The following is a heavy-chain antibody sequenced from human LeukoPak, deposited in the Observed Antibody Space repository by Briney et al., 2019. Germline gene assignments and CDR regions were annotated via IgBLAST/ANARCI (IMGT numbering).Heavy chain of an antibody. CDR1: GGSFSGYY. CDR2: INHSGST. CDR3: ARAPPYCSGGSCYFFDY. V-gene: IGHV4-34*01. D-gene: IGHD2-15*01. J-gene: IGHJ4*02. Sequence: PSETLSLTCAVYGGSFSGYYWSWIRQPPGKGLEWIGEINHSGSTNYNPSLKSRVTISVDTSKNQFSLKLSSVTAADTAVYYCARAPPYCSGGSCYFFDYWGQGTLVTVSS.